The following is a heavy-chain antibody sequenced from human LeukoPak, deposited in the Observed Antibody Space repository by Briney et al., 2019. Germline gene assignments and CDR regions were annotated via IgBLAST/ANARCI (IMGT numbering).Heavy chain of an antibody. CDR2: INHSGST. CDR1: GGSFSGYY. CDR3: ARGSSSSGYPYY. Sequence: PSETLSLTCAVYGGSFSGYYWSWIRQPPGKGLEWIGEINHSGSTNYNPSLKSRVTISVDTSKNQFSLKLSSVTAADTAVYYCARGSSSSGYPYYWGQGTLVTVSP. D-gene: IGHD3-22*01. V-gene: IGHV4-34*01. J-gene: IGHJ4*02.